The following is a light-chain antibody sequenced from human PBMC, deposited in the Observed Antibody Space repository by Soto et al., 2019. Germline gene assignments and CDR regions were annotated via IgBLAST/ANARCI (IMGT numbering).Light chain of an antibody. CDR3: QQYNNWPRS. J-gene: IGKJ1*01. CDR2: GAS. Sequence: EIVMTQSPAPLSVSPGERATLSCRASQSVSSNLAWYQQKPGQAPRLLIYGASTRATGIPARFSGSGSGTEFTLTISGLQSEDFAVYYCQQYNNWPRSFGQGTKVEIK. CDR1: QSVSSN. V-gene: IGKV3-15*01.